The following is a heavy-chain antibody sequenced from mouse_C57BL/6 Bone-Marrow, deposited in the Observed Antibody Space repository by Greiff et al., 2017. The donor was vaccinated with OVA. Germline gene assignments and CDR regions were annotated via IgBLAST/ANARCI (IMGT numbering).Heavy chain of an antibody. CDR1: GFSLSTFGMG. CDR3: ARIGIEINYYGSWFAY. CDR2: IWWDDDK. V-gene: IGHV8-8*01. D-gene: IGHD1-1*01. J-gene: IGHJ3*01. Sequence: QVTLKESGPGILQPSQTLSLTCSFSGFSLSTFGMGVVWIRQPSGKGLEWLAHIWWDDDKYYNPALKSRLTISKDTSKNQVFLKIANVDTADTATYYCARIGIEINYYGSWFAYWGQGTLVTVSA.